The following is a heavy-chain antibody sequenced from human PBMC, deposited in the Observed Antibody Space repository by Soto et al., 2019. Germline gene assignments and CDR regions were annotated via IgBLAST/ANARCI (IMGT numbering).Heavy chain of an antibody. D-gene: IGHD5-18*01. CDR2: INPNSGGT. V-gene: IGHV1-2*02. CDR1: GYTFTGYY. Sequence: RASVKVSCKASGYTFTGYYMHWVRQAPGQGLEWMGWINPNSGGTNYAQKFQGRVTMTRDTSISTAYMELSRLRSDDTAVYYCARRTAMVYYYYGMDVWGQGXTVPACS. CDR3: ARRTAMVYYYYGMDV. J-gene: IGHJ6*02.